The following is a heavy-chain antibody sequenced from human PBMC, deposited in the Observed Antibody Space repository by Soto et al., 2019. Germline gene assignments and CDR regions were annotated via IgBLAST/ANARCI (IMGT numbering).Heavy chain of an antibody. J-gene: IGHJ5*02. CDR3: ARGLSGSPWLDP. CDR2: VNSDESSS. D-gene: IGHD6-25*01. CDR1: GFIFSTYW. V-gene: IGHV3-74*01. Sequence: QSVGSLRLSCRTSGFIFSTYWMHWVRHAPGKGLLWVSNVNSDESSSAYADPVKGRFTISRDNAKNTLYLQMNSLRVEDTAIYYCARGLSGSPWLDPWGQGTLVTV.